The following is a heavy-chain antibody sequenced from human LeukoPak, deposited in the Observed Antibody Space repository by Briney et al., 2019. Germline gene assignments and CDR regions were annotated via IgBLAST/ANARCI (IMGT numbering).Heavy chain of an antibody. D-gene: IGHD6-13*01. CDR2: IIPILGIA. J-gene: IGHJ1*01. CDR1: GGTFSSYA. Sequence: SVKVSCKASGGTFSSYAISWVRQAPGQGLEWMGRIIPILGIANYAQKFQGRVTITADKSTSTAYMELSSLRPEDTAVYYCARLSEQQLVEHWGQGTLVTVSS. CDR3: ARLSEQQLVEH. V-gene: IGHV1-69*04.